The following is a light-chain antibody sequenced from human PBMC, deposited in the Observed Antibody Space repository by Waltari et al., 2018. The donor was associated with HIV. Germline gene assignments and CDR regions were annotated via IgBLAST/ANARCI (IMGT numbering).Light chain of an antibody. CDR1: SLRSYY. CDR2: GKN. CDR3: NSRDSSGNHPGV. Sequence: SSELTQDPAVSVALGQTVRITCQGDSLRSYYASRYQQKPGQAPVLVIYGKNNRPSGIPDRFSGSSSGNTASLTITGAQAEDEADYYGNSRDSSGNHPGVFGGGTKLTVL. J-gene: IGLJ2*01. V-gene: IGLV3-19*01.